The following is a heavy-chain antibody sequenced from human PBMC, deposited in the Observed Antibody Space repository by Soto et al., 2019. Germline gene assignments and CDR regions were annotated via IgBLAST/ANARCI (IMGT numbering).Heavy chain of an antibody. D-gene: IGHD6-13*01. CDR2: TFYTGTT. CDR1: GDSINNSY. CDR3: AKYRRTEAEGFTLDY. Sequence: PSETLSLTCAVSGDSINNSYWSWIRQPPGKRLEWIGNTFYTGTTTYNPSLESRVTMSVDTSKNQFSLKLNSVDAADTAVYYCAKYRRTEAEGFTLDYWGRGTLVTVSS. V-gene: IGHV4-59*01. J-gene: IGHJ4*02.